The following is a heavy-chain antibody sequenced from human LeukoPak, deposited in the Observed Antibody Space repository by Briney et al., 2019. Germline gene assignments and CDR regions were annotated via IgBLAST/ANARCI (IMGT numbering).Heavy chain of an antibody. Sequence: GSLLLSCAASGFTFITYAMSWVRQAPGKGLEWVSAISGSGGSTYYADSVKGRFTISRDNSKNTLYLQMNSLGAEDTAVYYCARYFDSSGYRPFDYWGQGTLVTVSS. CDR3: ARYFDSSGYRPFDY. CDR2: ISGSGGST. D-gene: IGHD3-22*01. J-gene: IGHJ4*02. CDR1: GFTFITYA. V-gene: IGHV3-23*01.